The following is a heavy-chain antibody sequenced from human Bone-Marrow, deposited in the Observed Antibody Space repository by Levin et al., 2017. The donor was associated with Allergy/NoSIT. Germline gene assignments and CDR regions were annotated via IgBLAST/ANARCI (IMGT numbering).Heavy chain of an antibody. CDR3: AKEHSSFFDS. Sequence: GASVKVSCAASGFTFSVYAMSWVRQAPGKGLEWVSAISDSGSATYYIDSVQDRFIISRDNSKNTLYLQMDSLRAEDTAVYYCAKEHSSFFDSWGQGALVTVSS. J-gene: IGHJ4*02. V-gene: IGHV3-23*01. CDR1: GFTFSVYA. CDR2: ISDSGSAT. D-gene: IGHD6-13*01.